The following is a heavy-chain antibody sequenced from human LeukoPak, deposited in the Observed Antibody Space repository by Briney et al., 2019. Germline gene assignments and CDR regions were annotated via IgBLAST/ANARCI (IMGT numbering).Heavy chain of an antibody. V-gene: IGHV4-30-4*07. CDR3: ARQYGRFDYYYMDV. Sequence: SETLSLTCAVSGGSITSGGYSWSWIRQPPGKGLEWIGYIYYSGSTYYNPSLKSRVTMLVDTSKNQFSLRLSSVTAADTAVYYCARQYGRFDYYYMDVWGKGTTVTVSS. CDR2: IYYSGST. J-gene: IGHJ6*03. D-gene: IGHD3-10*01. CDR1: GGSITSGGYS.